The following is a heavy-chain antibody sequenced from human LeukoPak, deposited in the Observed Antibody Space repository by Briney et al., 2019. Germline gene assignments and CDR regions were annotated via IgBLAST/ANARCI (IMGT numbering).Heavy chain of an antibody. V-gene: IGHV3-23*01. J-gene: IGHJ1*01. CDR3: AKADRYSSSWYVFQH. CDR2: ISGSGGST. Sequence: GGSLRLSCAASGFTFSSYAMRWVRQAPGKGLEWVSAISGSGGSTYYADSVKGRFTISRDNSKNTLYLQMNSLRAEDTAVYYCAKADRYSSSWYVFQHWGQGTLVTVSS. D-gene: IGHD6-13*01. CDR1: GFTFSSYA.